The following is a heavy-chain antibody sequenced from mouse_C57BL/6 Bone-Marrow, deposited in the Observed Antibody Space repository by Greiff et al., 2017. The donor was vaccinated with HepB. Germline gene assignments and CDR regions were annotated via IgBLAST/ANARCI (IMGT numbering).Heavy chain of an antibody. J-gene: IGHJ2*01. V-gene: IGHV5-6*02. CDR1: GFTFSSYG. CDR2: ISSGGSYT. CDR3: ARRDYDVRFDY. Sequence: EVNVVESGGDLVKPGGSLKLSCAASGFTFSSYGMSWVRQTPDKRLEWVATISSGGSYTYYPDSVKGRFTISRDNAKNTLYLQMSSLKSEDTAMYYCARRDYDVRFDYWGQGTTLTVSS. D-gene: IGHD2-4*01.